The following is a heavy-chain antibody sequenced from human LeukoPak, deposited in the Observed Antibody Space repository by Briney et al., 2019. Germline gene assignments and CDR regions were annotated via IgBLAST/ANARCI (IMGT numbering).Heavy chain of an antibody. D-gene: IGHD4-17*01. J-gene: IGHJ5*02. CDR1: GDSISSNY. V-gene: IGHV4-59*01. CDR2: IYDSWNT. CDR3: ATCRDEFADYGFTS. Sequence: PSETLSLTCTVSGDSISSNYWSWIRQPPGKGLEWIGYIYDSWNTKYNPSLKGRVTISGDTSKNLFSLELTSVTAADTAVYYCATCRDEFADYGFTSWGQGFLVTVSS.